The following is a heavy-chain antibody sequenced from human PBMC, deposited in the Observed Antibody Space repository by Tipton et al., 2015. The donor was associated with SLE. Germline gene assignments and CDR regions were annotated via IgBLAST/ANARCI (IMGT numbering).Heavy chain of an antibody. Sequence: TLSLTCTVSGDSFTRGGYFWSWIRQHPGKGLEWIGYIKYSGNTYYNPSLTSRVSMSVDTSKNQFSLNLHSVTAADTAVYYCARGVAPTEYFDYWGLGTLVTVSS. J-gene: IGHJ4*02. CDR3: ARGVAPTEYFDY. CDR1: GDSFTRGGYF. CDR2: IKYSGNT. V-gene: IGHV4-31*03. D-gene: IGHD5-12*01.